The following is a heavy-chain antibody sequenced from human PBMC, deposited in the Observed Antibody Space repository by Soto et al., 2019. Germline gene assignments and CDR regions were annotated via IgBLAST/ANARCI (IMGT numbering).Heavy chain of an antibody. D-gene: IGHD3-22*01. J-gene: IGHJ4*02. Sequence: GGSLRLSCAVSGFTFSFYEMNWVRQAPGKGLEWVSYISRSGSTIYYADSVKGRFTISRDNAKNSLYLQMNSLRAEDTAVYYCARGGDNYYDSSGYYRHFDYWGQGTLVTVSS. CDR1: GFTFSFYE. CDR2: ISRSGSTI. V-gene: IGHV3-48*03. CDR3: ARGGDNYYDSSGYYRHFDY.